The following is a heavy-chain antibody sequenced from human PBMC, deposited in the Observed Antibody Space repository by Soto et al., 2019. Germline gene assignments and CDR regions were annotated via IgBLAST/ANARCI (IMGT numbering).Heavy chain of an antibody. CDR2: ISSSSSYI. Sequence: EVQLVESGGGLVKPGGSLRLSCAASGFTFSSYSMNWVRQAPGKGLEWVSSISSSSSYIYYADSVKGRFTISRDNAKNSLYLQMNSLRAEDTAVYYCARRKVPAYGMDVWGQGTTVTVSS. D-gene: IGHD2-2*01. V-gene: IGHV3-21*01. CDR1: GFTFSSYS. CDR3: ARRKVPAYGMDV. J-gene: IGHJ6*02.